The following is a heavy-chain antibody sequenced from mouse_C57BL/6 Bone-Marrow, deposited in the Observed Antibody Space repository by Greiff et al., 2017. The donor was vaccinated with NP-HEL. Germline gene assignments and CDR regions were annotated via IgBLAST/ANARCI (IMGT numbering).Heavy chain of an antibody. CDR1: GYAFTNDL. D-gene: IGHD3-3*01. Sequence: VQLQQSGAELVRPGTSVKVSCKASGYAFTNDLIEWVKQRPGQGLEWIGVINPGSGGTNYNEKFKGKATLTADKSSSTAYMQLSSLTSEDSAVYFCARWEGDGYFDVWGTGTTVTVSS. CDR2: INPGSGGT. V-gene: IGHV1-54*01. CDR3: ARWEGDGYFDV. J-gene: IGHJ1*03.